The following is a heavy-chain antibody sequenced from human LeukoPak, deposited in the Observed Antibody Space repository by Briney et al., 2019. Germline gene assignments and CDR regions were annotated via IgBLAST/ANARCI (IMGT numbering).Heavy chain of an antibody. D-gene: IGHD6-6*01. CDR2: IYYSGST. CDR3: ARARIEYKEFDY. V-gene: IGHV4-59*08. CDR1: GGSTSSYY. J-gene: IGHJ4*02. Sequence: SETLSLTCTVSGGSTSSYYWSWIRQPPGKGLEWIGYIYYSGSTNYNPSLKSRVTISVDTSKNQFSLKLSSVTAADTAVYYCARARIEYKEFDYWGQGTLVTVSS.